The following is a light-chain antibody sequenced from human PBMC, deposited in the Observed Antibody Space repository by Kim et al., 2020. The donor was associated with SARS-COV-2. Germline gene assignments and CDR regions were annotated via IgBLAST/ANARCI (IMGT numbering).Light chain of an antibody. CDR2: EAS. J-gene: IGKJ4*01. Sequence: SESVGDRVSMTWQASQVISNYLNWYQRKPGKAPKLLIYEASNLETGVPSRFSGSGSGTNFIFTISSLQPEDIGTYYCQQYDKLPLTFGGGTKLEI. CDR1: QVISNY. V-gene: IGKV1-33*01. CDR3: QQYDKLPLT.